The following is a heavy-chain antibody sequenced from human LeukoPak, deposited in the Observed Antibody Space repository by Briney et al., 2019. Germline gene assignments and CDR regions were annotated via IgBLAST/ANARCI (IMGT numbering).Heavy chain of an antibody. CDR3: AWYYGSGAPYGMDV. V-gene: IGHV1-18*01. CDR2: ISAYNGNT. D-gene: IGHD3-10*01. Sequence: GASVKVSCTASGYTFTSYGISWVRQAPGQGLEWMGWISAYNGNTNYAQKLQGRVTMTTDTSTSTAYMELRSLRSDDTAVYYCAWYYGSGAPYGMDVWGQGTTVTVSS. J-gene: IGHJ6*02. CDR1: GYTFTSYG.